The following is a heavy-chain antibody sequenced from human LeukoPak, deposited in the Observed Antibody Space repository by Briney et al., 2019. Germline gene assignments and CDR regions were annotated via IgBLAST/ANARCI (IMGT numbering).Heavy chain of an antibody. V-gene: IGHV3-11*01. CDR3: ARETYYYDSSGLKGARAFDI. Sequence: GGSLRLSCAASGFTFSDYYMSWIRQAPGKGLEWVSYISSSGSTIYYADSVKGRFTISRDNAKNSLYLQMNSLRAEDTVVYYCARETYYYDSSGLKGARAFDIWGQGTMVTVSS. CDR1: GFTFSDYY. J-gene: IGHJ3*02. CDR2: ISSSGSTI. D-gene: IGHD3-22*01.